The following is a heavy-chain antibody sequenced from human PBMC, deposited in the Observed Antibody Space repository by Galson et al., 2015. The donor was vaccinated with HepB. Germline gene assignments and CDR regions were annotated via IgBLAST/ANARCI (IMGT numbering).Heavy chain of an antibody. V-gene: IGHV3-48*04. J-gene: IGHJ1*01. CDR3: ARGGPWFGERTEYFQN. CDR2: ISSSSSTI. D-gene: IGHD3-10*01. Sequence: SLRLSCAASGFTFSSQSMNWFRQAPGKGLEWISYISSSSSTIYYADSVKGRFIVSRDNARMSVFLQMNSLRGEDTAVYYCARGGPWFGERTEYFQNWGRGTLVTVSS. CDR1: GFTFSSQS.